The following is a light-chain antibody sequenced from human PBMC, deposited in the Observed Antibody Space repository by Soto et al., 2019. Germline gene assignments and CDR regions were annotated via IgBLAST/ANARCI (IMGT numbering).Light chain of an antibody. CDR1: QSVDIN. J-gene: IGKJ1*01. CDR3: QHYNNGPR. CDR2: GAS. Sequence: EIVLTQSPATLSVSPGDRVTVASRASQSVDINLAWYQQRSGQAPRILIYGASTRATGVPARFSGSGSGTDSPLTISSLQSEDVAVYYCQHYNNGPRLGQGTKVDIK. V-gene: IGKV3-15*01.